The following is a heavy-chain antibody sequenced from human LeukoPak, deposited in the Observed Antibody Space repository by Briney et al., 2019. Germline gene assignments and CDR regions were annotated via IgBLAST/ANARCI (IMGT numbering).Heavy chain of an antibody. D-gene: IGHD3-16*01. CDR2: ISGSGYT. CDR3: AKDVHLGGWRGFDS. V-gene: IGHV3-23*01. Sequence: GGSLRLSCAAYRFNFNIFAMTWVRQAPGKGLEWVSCISGSGYTYYADSVKGRFTISKDLSKNTLYLQMNSLRAEDTAVYYCAKDVHLGGWRGFDSWGQGTLVTVSS. CDR1: RFNFNIFA. J-gene: IGHJ4*02.